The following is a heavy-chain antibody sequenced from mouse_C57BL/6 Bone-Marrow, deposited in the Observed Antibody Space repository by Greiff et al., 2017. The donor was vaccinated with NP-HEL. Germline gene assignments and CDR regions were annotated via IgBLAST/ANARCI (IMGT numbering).Heavy chain of an antibody. CDR1: GYTFTGYW. V-gene: IGHV1-9*01. D-gene: IGHD2-2*01. CDR2: ILPGSGST. Sequence: QVQLKQSGAELLKPGASVKLSCKATGYTFTGYWIEWVKQRPGHGLEWIGEILPGSGSTNYNEKFKGKATFTADKSSNTAYMQLSSLTTEDSATYYCARRGYGYPFYYSGPGATLTVSS. CDR3: ARRGYGYPFYY. J-gene: IGHJ2*01.